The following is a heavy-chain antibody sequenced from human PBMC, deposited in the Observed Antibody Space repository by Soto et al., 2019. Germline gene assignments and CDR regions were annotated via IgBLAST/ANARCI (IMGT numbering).Heavy chain of an antibody. D-gene: IGHD6-19*01. CDR1: GFTFSSYS. V-gene: IGHV3-21*01. CDR3: ASEQWAGGMDV. J-gene: IGHJ6*02. Sequence: EVQLVESGGGLVKPGGSLRLSCAASGFTFSSYSMNWVRQAPGKGLEWVSSFSSSSNYIYYADSVKGRFTISRDNAKNSLYLQMNSLRAEDTAVYYSASEQWAGGMDVWGQGTTVTVSS. CDR2: FSSSSNYI.